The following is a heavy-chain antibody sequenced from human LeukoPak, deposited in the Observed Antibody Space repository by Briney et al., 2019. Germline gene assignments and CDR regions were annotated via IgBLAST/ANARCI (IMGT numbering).Heavy chain of an antibody. Sequence: SVKLSCKASGGTFSSYAISWVRQAPGQGLEWMGRIIPIFGTANYAQKFKGRVTITTDESTSTAYMELSSLRSEDTAVYYCARGQTGTIDYWGQGTLVTVSS. J-gene: IGHJ4*02. CDR3: ARGQTGTIDY. D-gene: IGHD1-7*01. CDR1: GGTFSSYA. V-gene: IGHV1-69*05. CDR2: IIPIFGTA.